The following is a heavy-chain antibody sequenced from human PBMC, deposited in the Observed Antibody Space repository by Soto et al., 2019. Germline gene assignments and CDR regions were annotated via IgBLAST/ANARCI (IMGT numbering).Heavy chain of an antibody. CDR1: GFTFSSYS. CDR2: ISSSSSKI. CDR3: ACASGIHLCLPFTSFHY. V-gene: IGHV3-21*01. Sequence: GGSLRLSCAASGFTFSSYSMNWVRQAPGKGLEWVSSISSSSSKIYYADSEKGRFTISRDNAKNSLYMEMNSMREEATAGYCCACASGIHLCLPFTSFHYWGQGTLVTVSS. D-gene: IGHD5-18*01. J-gene: IGHJ4*02.